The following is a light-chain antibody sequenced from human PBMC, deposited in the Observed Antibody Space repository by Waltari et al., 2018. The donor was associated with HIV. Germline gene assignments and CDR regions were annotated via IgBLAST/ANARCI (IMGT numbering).Light chain of an antibody. V-gene: IGLV1-40*01. CDR3: QSYDNNLSVWM. CDR1: SSNTRAGYD. CDR2: DSR. J-gene: IGLJ3*02. Sequence: QSVLPQPPSLSGAPGQRVTTSCTGSSSNTRAGYDVHWYQQLPGQAPKLIIYDSRDRPSGVRDRFSGSKSGTSASLAITGLQAEDEADYYCQSYDNNLSVWMFGGGTKLTVL.